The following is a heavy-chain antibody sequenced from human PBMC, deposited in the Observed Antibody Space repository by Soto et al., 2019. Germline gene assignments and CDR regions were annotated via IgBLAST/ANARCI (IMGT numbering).Heavy chain of an antibody. V-gene: IGHV4-30-2*01. CDR1: GASITSGNYS. CDR2: IYHSGST. CDR3: ARAGGLGAVAVDY. D-gene: IGHD6-19*01. J-gene: IGHJ4*02. Sequence: LSLTCTVSGASITSGNYSWSWIRQPPGKGLEWIGYIYHSGSTYYNPSLKSRVTISVDRSKNQFSLKLSSVTAADTAVYYCARAGGLGAVAVDYWGQGTLVTVSS.